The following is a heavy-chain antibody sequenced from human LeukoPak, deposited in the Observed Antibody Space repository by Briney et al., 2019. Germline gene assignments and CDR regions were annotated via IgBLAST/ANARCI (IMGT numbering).Heavy chain of an antibody. D-gene: IGHD3-10*02. CDR2: INWDGGST. Sequence: GGSLRLSCAASGFTFDDYGMSWVRQAPGKGLEWVSGINWDGGSTGYADSVKGRFTISRDNAKNSLYLQMNSLRAEDAAVYYCAELGITMIGGVWGKGTTVTISS. CDR3: AELGITMIGGV. V-gene: IGHV3-20*04. CDR1: GFTFDDYG. J-gene: IGHJ6*04.